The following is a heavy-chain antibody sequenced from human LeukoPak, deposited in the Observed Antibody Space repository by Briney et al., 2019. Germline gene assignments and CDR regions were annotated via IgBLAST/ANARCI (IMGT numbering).Heavy chain of an antibody. J-gene: IGHJ4*02. Sequence: PSETLSLTCTVSGGSISSHYWSWIRQPPGKGLEWIGYIYYSGSTNYNPSLKSRVTISVDTSKNQFSLKLSSVTAADTAVYYCARDAVTGEAYFDYWGQGTLVTVSS. D-gene: IGHD7-27*01. CDR1: GGSISSHY. CDR3: ARDAVTGEAYFDY. V-gene: IGHV4-59*11. CDR2: IYYSGST.